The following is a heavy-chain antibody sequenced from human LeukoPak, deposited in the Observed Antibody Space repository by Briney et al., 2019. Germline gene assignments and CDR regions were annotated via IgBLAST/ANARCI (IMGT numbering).Heavy chain of an antibody. CDR1: GGSIGPYY. D-gene: IGHD3-16*01. V-gene: IGHV4-4*07. CDR3: ARSGGSGFQLDS. CDR2: SYTTGST. Sequence: PSETLSLTCTVSGGSIGPYYWSWLRQPAGKALEWIGRSYTTGSTNYNPSPKSRVTMSLDTSKNQFSLKLSSVTAADTAVYYCARSGGSGFQLDSWGQGTLVTVSS. J-gene: IGHJ4*02.